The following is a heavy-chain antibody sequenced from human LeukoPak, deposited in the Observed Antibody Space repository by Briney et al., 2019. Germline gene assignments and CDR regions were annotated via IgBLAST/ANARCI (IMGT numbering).Heavy chain of an antibody. CDR1: GGSINNFY. V-gene: IGHV4-4*07. CDR2: IHASENT. CDR3: ARGSNYYGSGSAYYYYMDV. Sequence: SETLSLTCTFSGGSINNFYWSWIRQPAGKGLEWIGRIHASENTNYNPSLKSRVTMSVDTSKNQFSPKLSSVTAADTAVYYCARGSNYYGSGSAYYYYMDVWGKGTTVTVSS. D-gene: IGHD3-10*01. J-gene: IGHJ6*03.